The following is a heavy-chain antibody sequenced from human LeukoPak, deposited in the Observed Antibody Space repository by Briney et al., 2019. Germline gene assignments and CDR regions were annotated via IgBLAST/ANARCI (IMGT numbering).Heavy chain of an antibody. D-gene: IGHD3-10*01. J-gene: IGHJ5*01. V-gene: IGHV4-4*09. Sequence: SETLSLTCTVSGGSISSYYWSWIRQPPGKGLEWIGYIYTSGSTNYNPSLKSRVTISVDTSKNQLFLKLNSVTAADTAVYYCARLVWLGESPGSWFDSWGQGTLVTVSS. CDR1: GGSISSYY. CDR3: ARLVWLGESPGSWFDS. CDR2: IYTSGST.